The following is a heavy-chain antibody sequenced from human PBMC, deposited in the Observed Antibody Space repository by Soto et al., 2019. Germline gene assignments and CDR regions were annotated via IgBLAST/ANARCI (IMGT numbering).Heavy chain of an antibody. J-gene: IGHJ6*02. CDR3: ARDRDGGWFHIDV. V-gene: IGHV3-33*01. Sequence: QVQLVESGGGVVQPGRSLRLSCVGSGFPFWHYGMHWVRQAPGKGLEWVAVIWSDGKKESYADFVKGRFAISRDNLKDTLDLQMNSLRAEDTAVYYCARDRDGGWFHIDVWGQGTTVTVSS. CDR2: IWSDGKKE. D-gene: IGHD6-19*01. CDR1: GFPFWHYG.